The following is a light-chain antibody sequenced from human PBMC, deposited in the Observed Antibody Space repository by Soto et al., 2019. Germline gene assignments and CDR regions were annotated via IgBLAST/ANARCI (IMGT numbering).Light chain of an antibody. CDR1: QSVRSSY. V-gene: IGKV3-20*01. CDR2: GTS. Sequence: EIVLTQSPGSLSLSPGEGATLSCRASQSVRSSYLAWYQQKPGQAPRLLIYGTSSRATGIPDRFSGSGSGTDVARTISRLEPGDFAVYYCQRYVGSAFGGGTKVEIK. CDR3: QRYVGSA. J-gene: IGKJ4*01.